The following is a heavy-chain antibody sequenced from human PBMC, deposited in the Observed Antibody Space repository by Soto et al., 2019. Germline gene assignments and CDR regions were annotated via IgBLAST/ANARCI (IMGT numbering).Heavy chain of an antibody. CDR1: GYNFTRYT. D-gene: IGHD3-22*01. Sequence: ASVNVSCKASGYNFTRYTIHWGRQAPGQRLEWMGWINAGSGDTKYSGNFQGRVTITRDTSASTAYMEMSSLRSEDTAVYYCARGGNSGYNALDYWGRGTLVTVFS. J-gene: IGHJ4*02. CDR2: INAGSGDT. V-gene: IGHV1-3*01. CDR3: ARGGNSGYNALDY.